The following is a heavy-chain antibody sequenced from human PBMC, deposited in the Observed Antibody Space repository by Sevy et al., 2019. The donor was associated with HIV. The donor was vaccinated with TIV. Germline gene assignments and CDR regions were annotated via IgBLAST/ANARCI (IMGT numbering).Heavy chain of an antibody. CDR1: GYTLTELS. CDR2: FDPEDGET. V-gene: IGHV1-24*01. J-gene: IGHJ6*02. Sequence: ASVKVSCKVSGYTLTELSMHWVRQAPGNRLEWMGGFDPEDGETIYAQKFQGRVTMTEDTSTDTAYMELISLRSEDTAVYYCATTGGVVLAAMHYYYYYGMDVWGQGTTVTVSS. CDR3: ATTGGVVLAAMHYYYYYGMDV. D-gene: IGHD2-2*01.